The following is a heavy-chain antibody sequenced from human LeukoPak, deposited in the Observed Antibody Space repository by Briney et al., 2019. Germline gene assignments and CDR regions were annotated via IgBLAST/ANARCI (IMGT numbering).Heavy chain of an antibody. CDR3: AELGITMIGGV. CDR1: GFTFSSYS. J-gene: IGHJ6*04. D-gene: IGHD3-10*02. Sequence: GGSLRLSCAASGFTFSSYSMNWVRQAPGKGLEWVSYISSSSSSTIYYADSVKCRFTISRDNAKNSLYLQMNSLRAEDTAVYYCAELGITMIGGVWGKGTTVTISS. V-gene: IGHV3-48*01. CDR2: ISSSSSSTI.